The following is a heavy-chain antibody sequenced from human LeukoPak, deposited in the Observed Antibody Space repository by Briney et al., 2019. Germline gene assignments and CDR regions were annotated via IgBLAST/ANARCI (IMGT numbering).Heavy chain of an antibody. D-gene: IGHD5-18*01. CDR2: ISDGGAST. Sequence: GGSLRLSCAASGFTFSSFAMTWVRQAPGKGLEWVSSISDGGASTDYADSVKGRFTMSRDNSKNTLYLQMNSLRAEDTAVYYCASARGSNYGSLGDWGQGTLVTVSS. CDR1: GFTFSSFA. CDR3: ASARGSNYGSLGD. J-gene: IGHJ4*02. V-gene: IGHV3-23*01.